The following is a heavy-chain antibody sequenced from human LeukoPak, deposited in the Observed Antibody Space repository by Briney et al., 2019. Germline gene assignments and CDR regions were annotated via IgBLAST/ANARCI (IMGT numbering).Heavy chain of an antibody. CDR1: GFTFRIYD. D-gene: IGHD5-12*01. CDR3: ARVAWRAFDI. Sequence: GGSLRLSCAASGFTFRIYDMNRVRQAPGKGLEWVSYISSSGSTRSYADSVQGRFAISRDNAKNSLSLQMNSLRAEDTAVYYCARVAWRAFDIWGQGTMVTVSS. CDR2: ISSSGSTR. J-gene: IGHJ3*02. V-gene: IGHV3-48*03.